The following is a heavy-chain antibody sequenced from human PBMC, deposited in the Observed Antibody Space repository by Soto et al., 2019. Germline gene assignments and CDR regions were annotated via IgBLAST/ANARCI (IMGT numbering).Heavy chain of an antibody. CDR2: IYYSGST. V-gene: IGHV4-39*01. CDR3: AILSGYGNYVGGSYFAY. Sequence: SETLSLTCTVAGGSISSISYYWGWIRQPPGKGLEWIGSIYYSGSTYYNPSLESRVTISVDTSKNQFSLKLSSVTAADTAVEYFAILSGYGNYVGGSYFAYRGKGTLVPVS. J-gene: IGHJ4*02. CDR1: GGSISSISYY. D-gene: IGHD4-17*01.